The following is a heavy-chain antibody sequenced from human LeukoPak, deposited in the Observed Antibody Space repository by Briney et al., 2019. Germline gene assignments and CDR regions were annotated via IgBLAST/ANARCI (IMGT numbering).Heavy chain of an antibody. Sequence: GGSLRLSCAASGFTFSSYAMSWVRQAPGKGLEWVSAISGSGASTYYADSVKGRFTISRDNSKNTLYLQMNSLRAEDTAVYYCAKDPYYGSGSYSVYWGQGTLVTVSS. J-gene: IGHJ4*02. D-gene: IGHD3-10*01. V-gene: IGHV3-23*01. CDR2: ISGSGAST. CDR3: AKDPYYGSGSYSVY. CDR1: GFTFSSYA.